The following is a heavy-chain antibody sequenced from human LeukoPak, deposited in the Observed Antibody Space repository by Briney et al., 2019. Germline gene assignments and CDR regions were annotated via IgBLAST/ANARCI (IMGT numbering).Heavy chain of an antibody. V-gene: IGHV4-39*01. Sequence: SETLSPTCTVSGDSISSRTYCWGWIRQPPGKGLEWIGSIYYSGTTYYNPSLKSRVTISVDTSKNQFSLKLSSVTAADTAVYYCARRIRYYTGSGSYYSWFDPWGQGTLVTVSS. D-gene: IGHD3-10*01. CDR2: IYYSGTT. J-gene: IGHJ5*02. CDR1: GDSISSRTYC. CDR3: ARRIRYYTGSGSYYSWFDP.